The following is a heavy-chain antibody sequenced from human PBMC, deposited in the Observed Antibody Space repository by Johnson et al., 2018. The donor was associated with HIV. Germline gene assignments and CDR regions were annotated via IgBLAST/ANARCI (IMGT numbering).Heavy chain of an antibody. D-gene: IGHD5-24*01. CDR3: ARDGPWLQSQRNAFDI. Sequence: VQLVESGGGLVQPGGSLRLSCAASGFTFSSYAMSWVRQAPGKGLEWVSAISGGSTYYADSRKGRFTISRDNAKKSLDLQMNSLRVEDTAVYYCARDGPWLQSQRNAFDIWGQGTMVTVSS. J-gene: IGHJ3*02. CDR1: GFTFSSYA. V-gene: IGHV3-23*04. CDR2: ISGGST.